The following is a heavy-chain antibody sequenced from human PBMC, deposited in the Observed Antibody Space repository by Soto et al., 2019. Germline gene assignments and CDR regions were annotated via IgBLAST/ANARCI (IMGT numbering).Heavy chain of an antibody. V-gene: IGHV4-34*01. Sequence: QVQLQQLGAGLLKPAETLSLTCAVYGGSFSGYYWSWIRQPPGKVREWIGEINHSGSTNYNPSLKSRVTRSVDTSKNQISLKLSCVTAAETAGYYCARGGTAPRRTLDCWGQGTLVTVSS. D-gene: IGHD2-21*02. CDR2: INHSGST. CDR3: ARGGTAPRRTLDC. CDR1: GGSFSGYY. J-gene: IGHJ4*02.